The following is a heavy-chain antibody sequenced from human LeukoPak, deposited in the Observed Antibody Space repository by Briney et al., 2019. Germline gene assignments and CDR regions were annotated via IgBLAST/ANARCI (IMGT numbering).Heavy chain of an antibody. V-gene: IGHV3-23*01. CDR3: ARVGYSGYDYDY. Sequence: GGSLRLSCEASGFTFSSYAMSWVRQAPGKGLEWVAVISGSGDSTYYADSVEGRCTISRDNSKDALYLQMNSLRAEDTAVYYCARVGYSGYDYDYWGQGTLVTVSS. CDR2: ISGSGDST. D-gene: IGHD5-12*01. CDR1: GFTFSSYA. J-gene: IGHJ4*02.